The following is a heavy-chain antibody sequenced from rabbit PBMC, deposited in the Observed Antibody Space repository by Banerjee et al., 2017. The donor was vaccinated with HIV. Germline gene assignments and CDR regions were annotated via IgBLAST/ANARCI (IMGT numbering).Heavy chain of an antibody. V-gene: IGHV1S40*01. CDR2: IYTGSNGNT. J-gene: IGHJ4*01. CDR1: GFSFSSSYY. Sequence: QSLEESGGDLVKPGASLTLTCTASGFSFSSSYYICWVRQAPGKGLEWIGCIYTGSNGNTYYANWAKGRFTFSKTSSTTVTLQMTSLTAADTATYFCARDHPYAVYGGHGYADLWGPGTLVTVS. D-gene: IGHD6-1*01. CDR3: ARDHPYAVYGGHGYADL.